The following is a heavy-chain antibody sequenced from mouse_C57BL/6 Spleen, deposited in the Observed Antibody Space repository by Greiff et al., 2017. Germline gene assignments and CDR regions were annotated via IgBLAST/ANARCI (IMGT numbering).Heavy chain of an antibody. Sequence: VQLQQPGAELVKPGASVKMSCKASGYTFTSYWITWVKQRTGQGLEWIGDIYPGSGSTNYNEKFKSKATLTVDTSSSTAYMQLSSLTSEDSAVYYCASQGSPNWDYFDYCNQGTTLTVSS. CDR2: IYPGSGST. CDR1: GYTFTSYW. D-gene: IGHD4-1*01. J-gene: IGHJ2*01. CDR3: ASQGSPNWDYFDY. V-gene: IGHV1-55*01.